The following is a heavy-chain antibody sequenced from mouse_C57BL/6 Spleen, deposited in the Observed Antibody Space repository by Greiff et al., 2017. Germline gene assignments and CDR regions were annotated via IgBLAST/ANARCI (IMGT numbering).Heavy chain of an antibody. CDR2: INPNYGTT. Sequence: VHVKQSGPELVKPGASVKISCKASGYSFTDYNMNWVKQSNGKSLEWIGVINPNYGTTSYNQKFKGKATLTVDQSSSTAYMQLNSLTSEDSAVYYCARGGTGTGYFDVWGTGTTVTVSS. CDR3: ARGGTGTGYFDV. V-gene: IGHV1-39*01. J-gene: IGHJ1*03. CDR1: GYSFTDYN. D-gene: IGHD4-1*01.